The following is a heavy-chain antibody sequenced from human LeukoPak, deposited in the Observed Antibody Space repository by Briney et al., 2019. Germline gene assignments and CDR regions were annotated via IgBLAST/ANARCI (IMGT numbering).Heavy chain of an antibody. J-gene: IGHJ6*03. CDR3: ARVTIPIIWGAAEGRRENFYMDV. D-gene: IGHD3-16*01. V-gene: IGHV4-61*02. CDR2: VFTSGST. Sequence: SESLSLTCTVSGGSISSGGFYWTWIRQPAGKGLEWIGRVFTSGSTNYSPSLESRVTISIDTSKNQFSLKLKSVTAADTAVYFCARVTIPIIWGAAEGRRENFYMDVWGKGTTVTVSS. CDR1: GGSISSGGFY.